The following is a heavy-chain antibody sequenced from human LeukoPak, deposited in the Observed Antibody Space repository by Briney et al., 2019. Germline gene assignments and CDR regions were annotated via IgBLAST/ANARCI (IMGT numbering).Heavy chain of an antibody. J-gene: IGHJ4*02. D-gene: IGHD1-26*01. CDR1: GIAFSSYA. CDR3: AKDPIFSGSYGVFDY. Sequence: GGSLRLSCAASGIAFSSYAMSWVRQAPGKGLEWVSAISGSGGNTYYAGSVKGRFTISRDNSKNTLYLQMNSLRAGDTAVYYCAKDPIFSGSYGVFDYWGLGTLVTVSS. CDR2: ISGSGGNT. V-gene: IGHV3-23*01.